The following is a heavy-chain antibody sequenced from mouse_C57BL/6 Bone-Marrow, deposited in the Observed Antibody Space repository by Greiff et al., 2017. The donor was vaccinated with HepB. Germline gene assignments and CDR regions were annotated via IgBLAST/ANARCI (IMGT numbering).Heavy chain of an antibody. V-gene: IGHV7-1*01. D-gene: IGHD1-1*01. J-gene: IGHJ1*03. CDR3: ARDYYGSRVWYFDV. Sequence: VKVVESGGGLVQSGRSLRLSCATSGFTFSDFYMEWVRQAPGKGLEWIAASRNKANDYTTEYSASVKGRFIVSRDTSQSILYLQMNALRAEDTAIYYCARDYYGSRVWYFDVWGTGTTVTVSS. CDR2: SRNKANDYTT. CDR1: GFTFSDFY.